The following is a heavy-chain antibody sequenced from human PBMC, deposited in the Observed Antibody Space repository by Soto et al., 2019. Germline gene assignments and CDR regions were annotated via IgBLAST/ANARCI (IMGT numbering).Heavy chain of an antibody. CDR2: ISAYNGNT. V-gene: IGHV1-18*01. J-gene: IGHJ6*02. CDR1: GYTFTSYG. Sequence: GASVKVSCKASGYTFTSYGISWVRQAPGQGLEWMGWISAYNGNTNYAQKLQGRVTMTTDTSTSTAYMELRSLRSDDTAVYYCARNIVGATRYYYYYGMDVWGQGTTVTVSS. D-gene: IGHD1-26*01. CDR3: ARNIVGATRYYYYYGMDV.